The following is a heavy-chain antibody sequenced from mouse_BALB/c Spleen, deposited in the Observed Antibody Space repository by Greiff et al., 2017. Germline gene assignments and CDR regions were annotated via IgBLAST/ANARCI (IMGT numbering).Heavy chain of an antibody. V-gene: IGHV5-6-4*01. CDR1: GFTFSSYT. Sequence: DVMLVESGGGLVKPGGSLKLSCAASGFTFSSYTMSWVRQTPEKRLEWVATISSGGSYTYYPDSVKGRFTISRDNAKNTLYLQMSSLKSEDTAMYYCTRDRDYFDYWGQGTTLTVSA. CDR2: ISSGGSYT. CDR3: TRDRDYFDY. J-gene: IGHJ2*01.